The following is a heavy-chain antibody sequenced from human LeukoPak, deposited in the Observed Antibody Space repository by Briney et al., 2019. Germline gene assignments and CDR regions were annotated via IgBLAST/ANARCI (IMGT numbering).Heavy chain of an antibody. CDR2: TYYRSKWYT. V-gene: IGHV6-1*01. J-gene: IGHJ5*02. CDR3: ASSASGDALYNWFDP. Sequence: SQTLSLTCAISGDRVSSNSAAWNWIRQSPSRGLEWLGRTYYRSKWYTDYALSVKGRITINADTSKNRISLQLHSVTLEDTAVYYCASSASGDALYNWFDPWGQGTLVTVSS. D-gene: IGHD2-21*02. CDR1: GDRVSSNSAA.